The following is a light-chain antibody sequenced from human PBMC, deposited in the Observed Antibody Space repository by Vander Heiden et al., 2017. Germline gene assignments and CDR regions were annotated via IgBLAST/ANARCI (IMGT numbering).Light chain of an antibody. CDR1: SSDVGAYNY. Sequence: QSALNQPASVSGSPGQSVTISCTGTSSDVGAYNYVSWYQQHPGKAPKLMIYAVSNRPSGVSDRFSGSKSVNTASLTVSGLQAEDEADYYCSSYSSSSTPVVFGGGTKVTVL. CDR2: AVS. J-gene: IGLJ2*01. CDR3: SSYSSSSTPVV. V-gene: IGLV2-14*03.